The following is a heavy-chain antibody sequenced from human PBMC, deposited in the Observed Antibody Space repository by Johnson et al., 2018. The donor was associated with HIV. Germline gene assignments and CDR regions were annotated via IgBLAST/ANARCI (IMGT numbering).Heavy chain of an antibody. V-gene: IGHV3-66*01. CDR3: ARDRQSGGGDADAFDI. D-gene: IGHD3-16*01. J-gene: IGHJ3*02. CDR2: IYTGGST. Sequence: VQLVESGGGGVQPGRSLRLSCAASGFTVSNKYMSWVRQAPGKGLEWVSVIYTGGSTYYADSVKGRFTISRDNSKNTVYLQMNSLRAEDTAVYYCARDRQSGGGDADAFDIWGQGTLVSVSS. CDR1: GFTVSNKY.